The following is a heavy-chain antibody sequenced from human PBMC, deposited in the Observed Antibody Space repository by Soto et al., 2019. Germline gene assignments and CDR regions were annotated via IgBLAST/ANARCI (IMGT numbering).Heavy chain of an antibody. V-gene: IGHV1-69*01. D-gene: IGHD2-2*01. J-gene: IGHJ6*02. Sequence: QVQLVQSGAEVKKPGSSVKVSCKASGGTFSSYAISWVRQAPGQGLEWMGGIIHVLDTANYAQKFQGRVTITADESTSTAYLELSSLRSEDTAVYYCARYRMSSYYYGMDVWGQGTTGTVYS. CDR3: ARYRMSSYYYGMDV. CDR2: IIHVLDTA. CDR1: GGTFSSYA.